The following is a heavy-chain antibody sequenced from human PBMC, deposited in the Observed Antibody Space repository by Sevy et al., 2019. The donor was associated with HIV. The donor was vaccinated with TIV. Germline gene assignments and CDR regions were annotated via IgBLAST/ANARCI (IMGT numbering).Heavy chain of an antibody. V-gene: IGHV4-4*02. CDR2: IYHSGST. CDR1: GGSISSSNW. Sequence: SETLSLTCGVSGGSISSSNWWHWVRQPPGKGLEWIGEIYHSGSTNYNPSLKSRVTISVDHSKNQFSLKLNAVTAADTAVYYCSRGFDTPRGFDPWGQGTLVTVSS. D-gene: IGHD3-10*01. CDR3: SRGFDTPRGFDP. J-gene: IGHJ5*02.